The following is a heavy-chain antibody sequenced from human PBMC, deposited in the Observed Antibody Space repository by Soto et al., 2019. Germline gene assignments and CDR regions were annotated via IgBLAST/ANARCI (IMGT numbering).Heavy chain of an antibody. D-gene: IGHD6-6*01. Sequence: SETLSLTCTVSGDSISTADYYWNWIRQPPGKGLEWIGYIYYSGNTYYIPSLKSRVTISVDTSKNQISLKLNSVTAADTAVSYCARGRYSTSSLFDYWGQGTLVTVSS. CDR3: ARGRYSTSSLFDY. V-gene: IGHV4-30-4*01. CDR1: GDSISTADYY. J-gene: IGHJ4*02. CDR2: IYYSGNT.